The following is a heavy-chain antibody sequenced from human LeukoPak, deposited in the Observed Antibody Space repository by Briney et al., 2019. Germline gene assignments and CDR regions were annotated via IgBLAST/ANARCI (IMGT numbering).Heavy chain of an antibody. Sequence: GASVKVSCKASGGTFSSYAISWVRQAPGQGLEWMGGIIPIFGTANYARKFQGRVTITTDESTSTAYMELSSLRSEDTAVYYCARGRWLQPWGYFDYWGQGTLVTVSS. V-gene: IGHV1-69*05. CDR3: ARGRWLQPWGYFDY. CDR2: IIPIFGTA. CDR1: GGTFSSYA. J-gene: IGHJ4*02. D-gene: IGHD5-24*01.